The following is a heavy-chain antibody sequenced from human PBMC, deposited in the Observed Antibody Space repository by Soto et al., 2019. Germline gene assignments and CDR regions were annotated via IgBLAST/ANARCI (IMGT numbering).Heavy chain of an antibody. J-gene: IGHJ3*02. Sequence: GESLKISCKGSGYSFTSYWIGWVRQMPGKGLEWMGIIYPGDSDTRYSPSFQGQVTISADKSISTAYLQWSSLKASDTAMYYCARCPHYYDSSGYYPGSHFGAFDIWGQGTMVTVSS. CDR2: IYPGDSDT. D-gene: IGHD3-22*01. CDR3: ARCPHYYDSSGYYPGSHFGAFDI. CDR1: GYSFTSYW. V-gene: IGHV5-51*01.